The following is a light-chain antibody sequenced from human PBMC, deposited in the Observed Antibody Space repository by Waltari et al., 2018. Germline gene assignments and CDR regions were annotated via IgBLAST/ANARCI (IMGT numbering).Light chain of an antibody. CDR1: QGISNS. V-gene: IGKV1-NL1*01. CDR3: QQYHSPLIT. Sequence: DIQLTQSPSSLSASVGERVIITCQASQGISNSLAWYQPKPGEAPRLLLYGASKLQGGVPSRFSVSGSGTGFTLTVSSLQPEDFATYYCQQYHSPLITFGQGTRLEIK. J-gene: IGKJ5*01. CDR2: GAS.